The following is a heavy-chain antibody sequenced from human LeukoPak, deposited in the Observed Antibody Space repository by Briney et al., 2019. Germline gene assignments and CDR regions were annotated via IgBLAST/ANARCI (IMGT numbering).Heavy chain of an antibody. CDR1: GGTFTSYA. CDR3: ARADWTFRWDFDY. CDR2: IIPIFGTV. Sequence: SVKVSCTASGGTFTSYAISWVRQAPGQGLEWMGGIIPIFGTVNYAQKFQGRVTITADKSTSTAYMELSSLRSEDTAVYYCARADWTFRWDFDYWGQGTLVTVSS. J-gene: IGHJ4*02. V-gene: IGHV1-69*06. D-gene: IGHD3-9*01.